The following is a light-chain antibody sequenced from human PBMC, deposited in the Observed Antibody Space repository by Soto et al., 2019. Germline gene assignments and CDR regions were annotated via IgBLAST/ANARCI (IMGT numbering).Light chain of an antibody. J-gene: IGKJ5*01. V-gene: IGKV3D-20*02. CDR3: QKRSNWPIT. CDR1: QSVSRSY. CDR2: DAS. Sequence: ALTQSPGTLSVSPGESATLSCRASQSVSRSYLAWYQQKTGQAPRILIYDASSRATGIPDRLSGSGSGTDLTLTISRLEPEDFGVYYCQKRSNWPITFGQGTRLEIK.